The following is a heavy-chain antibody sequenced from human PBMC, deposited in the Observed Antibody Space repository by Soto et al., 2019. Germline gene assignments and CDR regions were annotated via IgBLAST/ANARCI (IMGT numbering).Heavy chain of an antibody. J-gene: IGHJ4*02. Sequence: QVQLVQSGAEVRESGASVKVSCKASGYTFTNHGISWVRQAPGEGLEWMGWISPYNGDTNNAQKFQGRVTMTTDTPTNTGFMELTRLTSDDTAVYYCARGGISSSEGLAYWGQGTLVTVSS. V-gene: IGHV1-18*01. D-gene: IGHD6-13*01. CDR3: ARGGISSSEGLAY. CDR2: ISPYNGDT. CDR1: GYTFTNHG.